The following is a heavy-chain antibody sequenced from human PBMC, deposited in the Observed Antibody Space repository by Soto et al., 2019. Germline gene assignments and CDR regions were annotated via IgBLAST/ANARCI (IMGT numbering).Heavy chain of an antibody. Sequence: ESGGGVVQPGRSLRLSCAASGFTFSSYGMHWVRQAPGKGLEWVAVIWYDGSNKYYADSVKGRFTISRDNSKNTLYLQMNSLRAEDTAVYYCARERYDFWSSSAGFGYWGQGTLVTVSS. J-gene: IGHJ4*02. V-gene: IGHV3-33*01. CDR3: ARERYDFWSSSAGFGY. CDR1: GFTFSSYG. CDR2: IWYDGSNK. D-gene: IGHD3-3*01.